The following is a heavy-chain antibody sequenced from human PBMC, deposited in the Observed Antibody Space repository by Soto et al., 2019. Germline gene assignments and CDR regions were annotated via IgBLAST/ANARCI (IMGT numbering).Heavy chain of an antibody. CDR2: IYYSGST. Sequence: QLQLQESGPGLVKPSETLSLTCTVSGGSISSSSYYWGWIRQPPGKGLEWIGSIYYSGSTYYNPSLKSRVTISVDTSKNQFSLKLSSVTAADTAVYYCATTPDYYDSSGYYPDAFDIWGQGTMVTVSS. CDR3: ATTPDYYDSSGYYPDAFDI. D-gene: IGHD3-22*01. J-gene: IGHJ3*02. V-gene: IGHV4-39*01. CDR1: GGSISSSSYY.